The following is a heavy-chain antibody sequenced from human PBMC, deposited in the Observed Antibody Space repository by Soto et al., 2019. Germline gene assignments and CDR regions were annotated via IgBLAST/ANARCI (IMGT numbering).Heavy chain of an antibody. V-gene: IGHV1-18*04. CDR3: ARDSDFWSGYYGNYYYYGMDV. Sequence: QVRLVQSGAEVKKPGASVKVSCKASGYTFTSYGISWVRQAPGQGLEWMGWISAYNGNTNYAQKLQGRVTMTTDTSTSTAYMELRSLRSDDTAVYYCARDSDFWSGYYGNYYYYGMDVWGQGTTVTVSS. CDR2: ISAYNGNT. CDR1: GYTFTSYG. J-gene: IGHJ6*02. D-gene: IGHD3-3*01.